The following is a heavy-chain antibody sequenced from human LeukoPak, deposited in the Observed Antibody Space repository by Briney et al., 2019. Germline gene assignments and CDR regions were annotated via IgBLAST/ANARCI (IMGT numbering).Heavy chain of an antibody. CDR3: ARQTYYYDSSGGDYFDY. CDR1: GGSISSYY. V-gene: IGHV4-59*08. Sequence: SSETLSLTCTVSGGSISSYYWSWIRQPPGKGLEWIGYIYYSGSTNYNPSLKSRVTISVDTSKNQFSLKLSSVTAADTAVYYCARQTYYYDSSGGDYFDYWGQGTLVTVSS. J-gene: IGHJ4*02. D-gene: IGHD3-22*01. CDR2: IYYSGST.